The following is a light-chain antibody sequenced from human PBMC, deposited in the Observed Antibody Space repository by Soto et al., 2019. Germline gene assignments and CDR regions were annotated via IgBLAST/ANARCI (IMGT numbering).Light chain of an antibody. J-gene: IGKJ4*01. CDR2: DAT. Sequence: DIVMTQSPATLSESPGERVTLSCRASQYISSNLAWYQQKPGQPPRLLIYDATSRATGIPSRFSGSGSGTEFTLTIISLQSEYFAVYFCQQYHDWPPLTFGGGTKVEIK. V-gene: IGKV3D-15*01. CDR1: QYISSN. CDR3: QQYHDWPPLT.